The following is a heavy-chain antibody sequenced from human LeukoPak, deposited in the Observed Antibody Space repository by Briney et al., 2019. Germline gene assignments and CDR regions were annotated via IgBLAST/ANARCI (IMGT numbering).Heavy chain of an antibody. Sequence: GGSLRLSCAASGFTFSSYGMHWVRQAPGKGLEWVAVISYDGSNKYYADSVKGRFTISRDNSKNTLYLQMSSLRAEDTAVYYCAKDRDYYGSGSYYYYYGMDVWGQGTTVTVSS. CDR3: AKDRDYYGSGSYYYYYGMDV. CDR1: GFTFSSYG. CDR2: ISYDGSNK. V-gene: IGHV3-30*18. D-gene: IGHD3-10*01. J-gene: IGHJ6*02.